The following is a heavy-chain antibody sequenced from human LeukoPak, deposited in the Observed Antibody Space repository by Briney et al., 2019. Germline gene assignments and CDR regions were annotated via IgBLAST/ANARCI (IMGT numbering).Heavy chain of an antibody. Sequence: GGSLRLSCAASGITVSSNYMTWVRQAPGKGLEWVSVIHTGGSTNYADSVKGRFTISRDNSKNTLYLQMNSLRAEDTAVYYCARDAPKAMVRGVMKDWGQGTLVTVSS. CDR2: IHTGGST. CDR3: ARDAPKAMVRGVMKD. CDR1: GITVSSNY. D-gene: IGHD3-10*01. J-gene: IGHJ4*02. V-gene: IGHV3-53*05.